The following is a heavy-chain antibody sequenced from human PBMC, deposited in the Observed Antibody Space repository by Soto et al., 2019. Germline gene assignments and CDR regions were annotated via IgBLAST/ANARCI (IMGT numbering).Heavy chain of an antibody. CDR3: ARDMNPYSSSSDGIDY. CDR2: IKQDGSEK. Sequence: PGGSMRLSCAASGLTLSSYSMNWVRQAPGKGQEWVSNIKQDGSEKYYVDSVKGRFTISRDNAKNSLYLQMNSLRAEDTAVYYCARDMNPYSSSSDGIDYWGQGTLVTVSS. D-gene: IGHD6-6*01. J-gene: IGHJ4*02. V-gene: IGHV3-7*01. CDR1: GLTLSSYS.